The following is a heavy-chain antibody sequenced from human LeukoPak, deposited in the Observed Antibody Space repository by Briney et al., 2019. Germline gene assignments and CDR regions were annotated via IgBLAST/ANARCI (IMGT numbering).Heavy chain of an antibody. J-gene: IGHJ4*02. CDR2: INHSGST. D-gene: IGHD4/OR15-4a*01. CDR1: GGSFTGYY. Sequence: SETLSLTCAVYGGSFTGYYWSWIRQPPGKGLEWIGEINHSGSTNSNPSLKSRVTISVDTSKNQFTLKLSAVTAANTAVYYCARSVPANYCFDYWGQGTLVTVSS. V-gene: IGHV4-34*01. CDR3: ARSVPANYCFDY.